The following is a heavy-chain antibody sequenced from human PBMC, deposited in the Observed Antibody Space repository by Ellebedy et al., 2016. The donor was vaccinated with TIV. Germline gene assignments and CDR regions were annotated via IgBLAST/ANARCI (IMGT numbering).Heavy chain of an antibody. CDR3: ARTSMVRGVIAY. CDR2: MNPNSGNT. CDR1: GYTFTGYY. D-gene: IGHD3-10*01. J-gene: IGHJ4*02. V-gene: IGHV1-8*02. Sequence: ASVKVSCXASGYTFTGYYMHWVRQAPGQGLEWMGWMNPNSGNTGYAQKFQGRVTMTRNTSISTAYMELSSLRSEDTAVYYCARTSMVRGVIAYWGQGTLVTVSS.